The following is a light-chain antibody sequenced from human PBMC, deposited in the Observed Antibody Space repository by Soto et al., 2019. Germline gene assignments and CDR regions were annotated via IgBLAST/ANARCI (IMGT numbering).Light chain of an antibody. CDR3: ISYTSSSTLV. J-gene: IGLJ2*01. V-gene: IGLV2-14*03. Sequence: ALTQPASVSGSPGQSITISCTGTSSDVGGYNYVSWYQHQPGKAPKLMFYGVNNRPSGVSNRFSASKSGNTASLTISGLQAEDEADYYCISYTSSSTLVFGGGTKLTVL. CDR2: GVN. CDR1: SSDVGGYNY.